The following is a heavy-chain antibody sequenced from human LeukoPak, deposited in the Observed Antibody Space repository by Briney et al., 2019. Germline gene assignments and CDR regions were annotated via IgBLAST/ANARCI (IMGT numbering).Heavy chain of an antibody. V-gene: IGHV4-34*01. CDR3: ARGSRWSYYGSYFDY. CDR1: GGSFSGYY. D-gene: IGHD1-26*01. CDR2: INHSGST. Sequence: PSETLSLTCAVYGGSFSGYYWSWIRQPPGKGLEWVGEINHSGSTNYNPSLKSRVTISVDTSKNQISLKLSSVTAADTAVYYCARGSRWSYYGSYFDYWGQGTLVTVSS. J-gene: IGHJ4*02.